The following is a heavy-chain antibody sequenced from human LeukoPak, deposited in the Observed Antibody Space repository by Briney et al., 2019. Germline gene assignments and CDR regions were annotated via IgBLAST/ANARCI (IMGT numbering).Heavy chain of an antibody. CDR2: ISGSGGST. CDR1: GFTFSSYA. J-gene: IGHJ4*02. CDR3: ATDLAPYSSGGS. V-gene: IGHV3-23*01. Sequence: GGSLRLSCAASGFTFSSYAMSWVRQAPGKGLEWVSGISGSGGSTYYADSVKGRFTISRDNSKNTLYLQMNSLRAEDTAVYYCATDLAPYSSGGSWGQGTLVTVSS. D-gene: IGHD6-19*01.